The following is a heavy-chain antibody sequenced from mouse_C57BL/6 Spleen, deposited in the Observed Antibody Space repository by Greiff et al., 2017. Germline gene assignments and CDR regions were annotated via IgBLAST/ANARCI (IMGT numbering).Heavy chain of an antibody. CDR3: ARKDDGYHYYYAMDY. D-gene: IGHD2-3*01. J-gene: IGHJ4*01. Sequence: QVQLQQSGAELVKPGASVKISCKASGYAFSSYWMNWVKQRPGKGLEWIGQIYPGDGDTNYNGKFKGKATLTADKSSSTAYMQLSSLTSEDSAVYFCARKDDGYHYYYAMDYWGQGTSVTVSS. V-gene: IGHV1-80*01. CDR2: IYPGDGDT. CDR1: GYAFSSYW.